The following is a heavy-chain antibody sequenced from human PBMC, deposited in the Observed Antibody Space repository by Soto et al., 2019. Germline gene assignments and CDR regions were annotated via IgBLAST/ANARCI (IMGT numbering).Heavy chain of an antibody. CDR3: ARDKITGLFGY. Sequence: SETLSLTCTVSGGSISSYYWNWIRQHPGKGLEWIGYIYYSGSIYYNPSLKSRVTISVDTSKNQFSLKLTSVTAADTAVYYCARDKITGLFGYWGQGTLVTVSS. V-gene: IGHV4-59*12. J-gene: IGHJ4*02. CDR1: GGSISSYY. D-gene: IGHD2-8*02. CDR2: IYYSGSI.